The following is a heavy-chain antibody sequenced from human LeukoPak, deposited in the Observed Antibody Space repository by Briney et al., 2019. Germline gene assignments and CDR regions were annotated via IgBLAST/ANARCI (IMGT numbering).Heavy chain of an antibody. J-gene: IGHJ4*02. V-gene: IGHV3-7*01. CDR3: ARSAGSSGWYEGYYFDY. CDR1: GFTFSRYW. Sequence: QPGGSLRLSCAASGFTFSRYWMSWVRQAPGKGLEWVANIKQDGSEKYYVDSVKGRFTISRDNAKISLYLQMNSLRAEDTVIYYCARSAGSSGWYEGYYFDYWGQGTLVTVSS. CDR2: IKQDGSEK. D-gene: IGHD6-13*01.